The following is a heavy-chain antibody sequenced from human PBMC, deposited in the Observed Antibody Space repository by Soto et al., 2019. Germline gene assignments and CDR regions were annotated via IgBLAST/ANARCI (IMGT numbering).Heavy chain of an antibody. CDR2: ISGSGGST. CDR1: GFTFSNYA. CDR3: AKRGSGSYYYY. J-gene: IGHJ4*02. V-gene: IGHV3-23*01. D-gene: IGHD3-10*01. Sequence: EVQLLESGGGLVQPGGSLRLSCAASGFTFSNYAMNWVRQAPGKGLEWVSVISGSGGSTYYADSVKGRFTISRDNSKNTLYLQMNSLRAEDTAVYYCAKRGSGSYYYYWGQATLVTVSS.